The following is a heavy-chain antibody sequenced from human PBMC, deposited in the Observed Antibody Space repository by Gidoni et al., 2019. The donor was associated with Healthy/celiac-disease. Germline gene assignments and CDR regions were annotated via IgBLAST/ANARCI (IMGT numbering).Heavy chain of an antibody. J-gene: IGHJ6*02. Sequence: QVQLQESGPGLVKPSQTLSLTCTVSGGSISSGSYYWSWIRQPAGKGLEWIGRIYTSGSTNYTPSLKSRVTISVDTSKNQFSLKLSSVTAADTAVYYCARGDDDFWSGYYGMDVWGQGTTVTVSS. CDR2: IYTSGST. CDR3: ARGDDDFWSGYYGMDV. V-gene: IGHV4-61*02. CDR1: GGSISSGSYY. D-gene: IGHD3-3*01.